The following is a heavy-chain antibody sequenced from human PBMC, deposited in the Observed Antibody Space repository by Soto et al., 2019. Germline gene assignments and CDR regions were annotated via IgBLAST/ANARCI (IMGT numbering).Heavy chain of an antibody. CDR3: AADEVSMTTPFYYYGMDV. Sequence: ASVKVSCKASGFTFTSSAVQWVRQARGQRLEWIGWIVVGSGNTNYAQKFQERVTITRDMSTSTAYMELSSLRSEDTAVYYCAADEVSMTTPFYYYGMDVWGQGTTVTVSS. J-gene: IGHJ6*02. D-gene: IGHD4-4*01. V-gene: IGHV1-58*01. CDR1: GFTFTSSA. CDR2: IVVGSGNT.